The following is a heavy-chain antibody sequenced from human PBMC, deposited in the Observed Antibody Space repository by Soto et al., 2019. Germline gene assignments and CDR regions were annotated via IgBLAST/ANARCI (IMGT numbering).Heavy chain of an antibody. J-gene: IGHJ6*02. CDR3: AREDYGDYSYYYYGMDV. CDR1: GGTFSSYA. Sequence: QVQLVQSGAEVKKPGSSVKVSCKASGGTFSSYAISWVRQAPGQGLEWMGGIIPIFGTANYAQKFQGRVTITADKSTSTAYMELSRLRSEDTAVYYCAREDYGDYSYYYYGMDVWGQGTTVTVSS. V-gene: IGHV1-69*06. CDR2: IIPIFGTA. D-gene: IGHD4-17*01.